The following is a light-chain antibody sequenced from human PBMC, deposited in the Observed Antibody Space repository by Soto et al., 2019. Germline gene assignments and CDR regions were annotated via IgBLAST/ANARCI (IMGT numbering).Light chain of an antibody. CDR3: QQYISYSPYT. CDR2: AAS. CDR1: QGISNY. V-gene: IGKV1-27*01. Sequence: DIQMTQSPSTLSGSVGDRVTITCRASQGISNYLAWYQQKPGKVPKLLIYAASTLQSGVPSRFSGSGPGTAFTLTISSLQPDDFATYYCQQYISYSPYTFGQGTKVDIK. J-gene: IGKJ2*01.